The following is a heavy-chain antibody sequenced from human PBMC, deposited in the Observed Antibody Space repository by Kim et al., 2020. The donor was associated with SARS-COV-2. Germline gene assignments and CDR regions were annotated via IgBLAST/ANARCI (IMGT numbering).Heavy chain of an antibody. CDR2: ST. V-gene: IGHV4-34*01. Sequence: STNYNPSLKSRVTISVDTSKNQFSLKLSSVTAADTAVYYCARDYSIHFDYWGQGTQVTVSS. J-gene: IGHJ4*02. CDR3: ARDYSIHFDY. D-gene: IGHD4-4*01.